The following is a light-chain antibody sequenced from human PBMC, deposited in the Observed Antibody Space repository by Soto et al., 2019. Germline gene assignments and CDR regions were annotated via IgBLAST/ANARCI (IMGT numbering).Light chain of an antibody. CDR3: QPYNNWPLT. CDR1: LGIGDT. V-gene: IGKV3-15*01. CDR2: DTS. Sequence: EVVMTQSPATLSLSPGEGVTLSCRASLGIGDTLAWYQHKPGQPPRLLLYDTSTSATGAPASFSGSRSGPEFTLTINSLQAEDFAIYYCQPYNNWPLTFGGGTKVDIK. J-gene: IGKJ4*01.